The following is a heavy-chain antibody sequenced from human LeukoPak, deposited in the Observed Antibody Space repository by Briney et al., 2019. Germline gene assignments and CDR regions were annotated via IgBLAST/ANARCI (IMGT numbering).Heavy chain of an antibody. CDR1: GFTFSSYA. Sequence: GGSLRLSCAASGFTFSSYAMSWVRQAPGRGLEWVSAISGRDGRTYYTDSVKGRFTISRDNAKNSLYLQMNSLRAEDTAVYYCARGSGSQIGAFDIWGQGTMVTVSS. J-gene: IGHJ3*02. V-gene: IGHV3-23*01. D-gene: IGHD1-26*01. CDR2: ISGRDGRT. CDR3: ARGSGSQIGAFDI.